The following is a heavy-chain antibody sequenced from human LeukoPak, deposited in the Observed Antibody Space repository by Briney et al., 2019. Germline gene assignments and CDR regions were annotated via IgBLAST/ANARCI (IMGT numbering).Heavy chain of an antibody. Sequence: ASVKVSCKASGYTVTGYYIHGVRQAPGQWLEWMGRINPGSGGTNYAQKFQGTVTMTRDTSISTAYMELSRLRSDDTAVYYCARKPEGMDVWGQGTTVTVSS. V-gene: IGHV1-2*06. CDR1: GYTVTGYY. J-gene: IGHJ6*02. D-gene: IGHD1-14*01. CDR2: INPGSGGT. CDR3: ARKPEGMDV.